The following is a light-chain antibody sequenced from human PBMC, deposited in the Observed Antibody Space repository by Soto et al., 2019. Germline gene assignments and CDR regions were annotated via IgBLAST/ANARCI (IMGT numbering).Light chain of an antibody. Sequence: QSVLTQPPSASGTPGQRVITSCSGSNSNIESNTANWYQQLPGTAPKLLIYTNNQRPSGVPDRFSGSKSCTSASLAISGLQSEDEADYYCAAWDDGLNGVVFGGGTKLTVL. CDR1: NSNIESNT. CDR3: AAWDDGLNGVV. V-gene: IGLV1-44*01. CDR2: TNN. J-gene: IGLJ2*01.